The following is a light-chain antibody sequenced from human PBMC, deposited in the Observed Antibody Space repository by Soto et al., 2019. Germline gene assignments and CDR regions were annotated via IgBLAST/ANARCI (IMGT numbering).Light chain of an antibody. CDR1: QGVRSW. CDR2: AAS. Sequence: DIQMTQSPSSVSASVGDRVTITCRAIQGVRSWLAWYQQRPGKAPKLLIYAASTLRGGVPSRFRGSGSGTDFTLTISRLQPEDFATYSCQQGNSFPPTLGGGTKVEMK. CDR3: QQGNSFPPT. V-gene: IGKV1D-12*01. J-gene: IGKJ4*01.